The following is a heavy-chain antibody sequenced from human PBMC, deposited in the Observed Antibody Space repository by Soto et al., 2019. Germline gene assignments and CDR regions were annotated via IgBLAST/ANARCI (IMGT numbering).Heavy chain of an antibody. Sequence: QVQLVESGGGVVQPGRSLRLSCAASGFTFSSYGMHWVRQAPGKGLEWVAVIWYDGSNKYYADSVKGRFTISRDNSKNTLYQKMNRLRADDTAVHSCAREGGYCSGGSCYSAEFFQHWGQGTLVTVSS. CDR1: GFTFSSYG. D-gene: IGHD2-15*01. CDR2: IWYDGSNK. CDR3: AREGGYCSGGSCYSAEFFQH. J-gene: IGHJ1*01. V-gene: IGHV3-33*01.